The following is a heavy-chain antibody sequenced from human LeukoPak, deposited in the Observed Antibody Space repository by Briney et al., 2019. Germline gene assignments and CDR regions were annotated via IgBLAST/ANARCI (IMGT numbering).Heavy chain of an antibody. V-gene: IGHV1-24*01. D-gene: IGHD4-23*01. CDR2: FDPEDGET. Sequence: ASVKVSCKVSGYTLTELSMHWVRQAPGKGLEWMGGFDPEDGETIYAQKFQGRVTMTEDTSTDTAYMELSSLRSDDTAVYYCARDNSIADRGWWFDPWGQGTLVTVSS. CDR1: GYTLTELS. J-gene: IGHJ5*02. CDR3: ARDNSIADRGWWFDP.